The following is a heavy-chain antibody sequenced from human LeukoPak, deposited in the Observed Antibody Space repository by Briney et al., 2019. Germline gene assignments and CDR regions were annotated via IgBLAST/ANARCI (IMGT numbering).Heavy chain of an antibody. CDR3: ARDMGSLDY. V-gene: IGHV4-34*01. CDR2: INHSGST. D-gene: IGHD2-15*01. CDR1: GGSFSGYY. J-gene: IGHJ4*02. Sequence: PSETLSLTCAVYGGSFSGYYWSWIRQPPGKGLEWIGEINHSGSTNYNPSLKSRVTISVDTSKNQFSLRLSSVTAADTAVYYCARDMGSLDYWGQGTLVTVSS.